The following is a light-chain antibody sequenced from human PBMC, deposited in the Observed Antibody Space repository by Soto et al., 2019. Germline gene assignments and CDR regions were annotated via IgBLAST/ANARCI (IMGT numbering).Light chain of an antibody. CDR1: QSITSNY. CDR2: GAS. V-gene: IGKV3-20*01. Sequence: ETVLTQSPGTLSLSPGEGATLSCRASQSITSNYLAWYQQKPGQAPRLLIYGASSRATGIPDRFSGSGSGTDFTLTISRLEPEDFAVYYCQQYGSPPLTFGQGTKVDIK. J-gene: IGKJ1*01. CDR3: QQYGSPPLT.